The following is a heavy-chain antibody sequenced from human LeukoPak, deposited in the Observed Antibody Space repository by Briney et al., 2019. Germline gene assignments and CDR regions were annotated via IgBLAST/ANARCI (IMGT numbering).Heavy chain of an antibody. CDR1: GYTFTSYD. CDR2: MNPNSGNT. D-gene: IGHD3-3*01. CDR3: ARDSPQVGYYDFWSGYFQLNWFDP. Sequence: ASVKVSCKASGYTFTSYDINWVRQATGQGLEWMGWMNPNSGNTGYAQKFQGRVTMTRNTSISTAYMELSSLRSEDTAVYYCARDSPQVGYYDFWSGYFQLNWFDPWGQGTLVTVSS. J-gene: IGHJ5*02. V-gene: IGHV1-8*01.